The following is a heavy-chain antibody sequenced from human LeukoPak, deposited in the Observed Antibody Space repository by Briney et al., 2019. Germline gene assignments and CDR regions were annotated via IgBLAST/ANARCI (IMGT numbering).Heavy chain of an antibody. D-gene: IGHD2-15*01. J-gene: IGHJ6*02. CDR3: ARDAVVVVAATQDYYYYGMDV. Sequence: ASVKVSCKASGYTFTSYGISWVRQAPGQGLEWMGWISAYNGNINYAQKLQGRVTMTTDTSTSTAYMELRSLRSDDTAVYYCARDAVVVVAATQDYYYYGMDVWGQGTTVTVSS. CDR2: ISAYNGNI. V-gene: IGHV1-18*01. CDR1: GYTFTSYG.